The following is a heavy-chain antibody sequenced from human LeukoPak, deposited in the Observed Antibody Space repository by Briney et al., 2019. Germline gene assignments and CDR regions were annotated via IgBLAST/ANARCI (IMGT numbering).Heavy chain of an antibody. CDR2: ISWNRGSI. V-gene: IGHV3-9*01. D-gene: IGHD3-10*01. CDR1: GFTFDDYA. CDR3: AKDRSPAWTMVRGVIGE. J-gene: IGHJ4*02. Sequence: GGSLRLSCAASGFTFDDYAMHWVRQAPGKGLEWVSGISWNRGSIGYADSVKGRFTISRDNAKNSLYLQMNSLRAEDTALYYCAKDRSPAWTMVRGVIGEWGQGTLVTVSS.